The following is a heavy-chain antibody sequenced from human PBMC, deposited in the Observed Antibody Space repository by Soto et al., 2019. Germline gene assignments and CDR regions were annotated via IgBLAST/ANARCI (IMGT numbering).Heavy chain of an antibody. CDR3: TIVRVADSALDH. CDR2: MNPNSGNT. Sequence: GASVKVSCKASGYTFTSYDINWVRQATGQGLEWMGWMNPNSGNTGYAQKFQGRVTMTRNTSISTAYMELSSLRSEDTAVYYCTIVRVADSALDHWGQGTLVTVSS. D-gene: IGHD3-10*02. V-gene: IGHV1-8*01. J-gene: IGHJ4*02. CDR1: GYTFTSYD.